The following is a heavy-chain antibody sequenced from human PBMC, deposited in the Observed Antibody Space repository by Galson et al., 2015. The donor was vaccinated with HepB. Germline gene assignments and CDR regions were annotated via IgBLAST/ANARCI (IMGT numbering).Heavy chain of an antibody. CDR2: INPNSGGT. CDR1: GYTFTGYY. D-gene: IGHD5-18*01. V-gene: IGHV1-2*02. J-gene: IGHJ3*02. CDR3: ARGEPGYSYDSTDAFDI. Sequence: SVKVSCKASGYTFTGYYMHWVRQAPGQGLEWMGWINPNSGGTNYAQKFQGRVTMTRDTSISTAYMELSRLRSDDTAVYYCARGEPGYSYDSTDAFDIWGQGTMVTVSS.